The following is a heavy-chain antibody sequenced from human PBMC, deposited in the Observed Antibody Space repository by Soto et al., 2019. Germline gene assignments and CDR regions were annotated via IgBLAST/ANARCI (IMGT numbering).Heavy chain of an antibody. Sequence: EVHLVESGGGLVQPGRSLRLSCAASGFSFGAYAMHWVRQAPGKGLEWVSGIAWNGITIAYADSVKGRFSISRDNAKNSLFLQMNALSPEDTALYYCAKFSATYINGWYSDWGQGTLVTVSS. CDR2: IAWNGITI. V-gene: IGHV3-9*01. J-gene: IGHJ4*02. CDR1: GFSFGAYA. D-gene: IGHD6-19*01. CDR3: AKFSATYINGWYSD.